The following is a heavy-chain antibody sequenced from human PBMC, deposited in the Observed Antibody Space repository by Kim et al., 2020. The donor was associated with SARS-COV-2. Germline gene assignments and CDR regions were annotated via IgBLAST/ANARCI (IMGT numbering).Heavy chain of an antibody. J-gene: IGHJ4*02. D-gene: IGHD3-16*01. CDR2: INSDATTT. Sequence: GGSLRLSCTASGFTFSSYWMHWVSQTPGKGLVWVSHINSDATTTRYADSVRGRFTISRDNAKNTLYLQMNSLRAEDTAVYYCATFIGGTGSQIDHWGQGTLVTVSS. CDR1: GFTFSSYW. CDR3: ATFIGGTGSQIDH. V-gene: IGHV3-74*01.